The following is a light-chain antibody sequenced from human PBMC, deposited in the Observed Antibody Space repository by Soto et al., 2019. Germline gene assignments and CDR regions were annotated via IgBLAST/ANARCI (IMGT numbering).Light chain of an antibody. V-gene: IGLV2-14*01. CDR1: GSDFGGFHY. CDR3: SSYTGRNSVV. J-gene: IGLJ2*01. CDR2: EVN. Sequence: QSALTQPASVSGSPGQSITISCTGTGSDFGGFHYVSWYQQHPGKVPKLIIYEVNNRPSGVSDRFSGSKSGTTASLTISGLQAEDEADYYCSSYTGRNSVVFGGGTKVTVL.